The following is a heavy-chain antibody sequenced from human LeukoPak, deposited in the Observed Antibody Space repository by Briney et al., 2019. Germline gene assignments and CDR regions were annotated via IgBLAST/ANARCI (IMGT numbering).Heavy chain of an antibody. D-gene: IGHD6-6*01. V-gene: IGHV3-30-3*01. CDR3: ARDGQGGSYSSLSELDY. J-gene: IGHJ4*02. CDR1: GFTFSSYA. Sequence: GGSLRLSCAASGFTFSSYAMHWVCQAPGKGLEWVAVISHDGSNKYYADSVKGRFTISRDNSKNTLYLQMNSLRAEDTAVYYCARDGQGGSYSSLSELDYWGQGTLVTVSS. CDR2: ISHDGSNK.